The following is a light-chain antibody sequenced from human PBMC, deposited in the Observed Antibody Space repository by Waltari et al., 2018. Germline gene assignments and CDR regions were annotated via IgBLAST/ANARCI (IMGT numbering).Light chain of an antibody. Sequence: QSVLTQPPSVSGAPGQRVTISCTGSSPNIGAGYDVHWYQQLPGTAPKLLLYGDNKRTSGVPDRFSGAKSGTSASLAITGLQAEDEADYYCQSYDSSLSALFGGGTKLTVL. CDR1: SPNIGAGYD. CDR3: QSYDSSLSAL. V-gene: IGLV1-40*01. J-gene: IGLJ2*01. CDR2: GDN.